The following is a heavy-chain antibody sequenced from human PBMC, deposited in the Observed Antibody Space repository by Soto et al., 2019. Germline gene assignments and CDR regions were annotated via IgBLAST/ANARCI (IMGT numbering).Heavy chain of an antibody. CDR3: ARGGRGYYDSGSYYSPPDV. CDR2: INHSGST. CDR1: GGSFSGYY. V-gene: IGHV4-34*01. D-gene: IGHD3-10*01. J-gene: IGHJ6*02. Sequence: PSETLSLTCAVYGGSFSGYYWSWIRQPPGKGLEWIGEINHSGSTNYNPSLTSRVTISVDTSKNQFSLKLTSVTAADTAVYYCARGGRGYYDSGSYYSPPDVWGQGTTVTVSS.